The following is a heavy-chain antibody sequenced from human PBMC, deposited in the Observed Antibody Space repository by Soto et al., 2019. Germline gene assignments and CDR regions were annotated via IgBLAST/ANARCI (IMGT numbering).Heavy chain of an antibody. V-gene: IGHV3-30*18. J-gene: IGHJ4*02. D-gene: IGHD5-12*01. CDR2: ISYDGVNN. CDR1: GFTFNNYG. Sequence: QVQLVESGGGVVQPEKSLRLSCAASGFTFNNYGMHWVRQAPGKGLEWVATISYDGVNNYYADSVKGRFTISRDNSKNTLYLQMNSLRAEDTAIYYCAKALQWLRSGNFDYWGQGILVSVSS. CDR3: AKALQWLRSGNFDY.